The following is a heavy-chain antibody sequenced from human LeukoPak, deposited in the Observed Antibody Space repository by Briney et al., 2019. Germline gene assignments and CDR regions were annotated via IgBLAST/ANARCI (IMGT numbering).Heavy chain of an antibody. D-gene: IGHD4-11*01. J-gene: IGHJ4*02. V-gene: IGHV3-21*06. CDR3: VRLQRAVTGNY. CDR2: IDSDTDDI. Sequence: GGSLRLSCAASGFTFSSYSMNWVRQAPGKGLEWVSYIDSDTDDIHYADSVKGRFIISRDNAKDSLYLQMNSLRTEDTAVYYCVRLQRAVTGNYWGQGTQVTVSS. CDR1: GFTFSSYS.